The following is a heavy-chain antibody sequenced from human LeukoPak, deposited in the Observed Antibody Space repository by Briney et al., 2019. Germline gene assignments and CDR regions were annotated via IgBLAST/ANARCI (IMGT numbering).Heavy chain of an antibody. CDR2: INPNSGAT. V-gene: IGHV1-2*02. D-gene: IGHD3-3*01. J-gene: IGHJ6*02. CDR1: GYTFTGYY. CDR3: ARDFATYYDFWSGYYMVV. Sequence: ASVKVSCKASGYTFTGYYMHWVRQAPGQGLEWMGWINPNSGATNYAQKFQGRVTMTRDTSISTAYMELSRLRSDDTAVYYCARDFATYYDFWSGYYMVVWGQGTTVTVSS.